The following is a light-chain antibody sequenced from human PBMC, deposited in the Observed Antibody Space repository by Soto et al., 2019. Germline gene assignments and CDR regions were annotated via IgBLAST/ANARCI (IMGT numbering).Light chain of an antibody. CDR1: SSDIGAYNY. V-gene: IGLV2-14*01. Sequence: QSVLTQPASVSASPGQSITISCTGTSSDIGAYNYNSWYQQHPGKAPKLMIYEVTNRPSGISNRFSGSRSGNTASLSISGLQAEDEADYYCSSFSSAIAFVFGTGTKVTVL. J-gene: IGLJ1*01. CDR3: SSFSSAIAFV. CDR2: EVT.